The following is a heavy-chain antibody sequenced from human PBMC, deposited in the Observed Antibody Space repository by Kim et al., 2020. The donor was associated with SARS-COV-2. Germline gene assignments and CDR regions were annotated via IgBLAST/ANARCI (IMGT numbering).Heavy chain of an antibody. CDR3: ARDLVTARYFDL. Sequence: SVKVSCKASGGTFSSYAISWVRQAPGQGLEWMGRIIPILGIANYAQKFQGRVTITADKSTSTAYMELSSLRSEDTAVYYCARDLVTARYFDLWGRGTLVTVSS. J-gene: IGHJ2*01. CDR2: IIPILGIA. CDR1: GGTFSSYA. D-gene: IGHD6-6*01. V-gene: IGHV1-69*04.